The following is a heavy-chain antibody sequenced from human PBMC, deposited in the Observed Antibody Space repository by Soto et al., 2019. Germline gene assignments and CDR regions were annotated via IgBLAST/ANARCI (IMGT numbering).Heavy chain of an antibody. CDR2: LYPGPGT. CDR1: GFTVKANF. J-gene: IGHJ3*02. CDR3: ARQCGGDCSNAFTM. Sequence: EEQLVESGGGLVRPGGSLRLSCAVSGFTVKANFMNWIRQALGKEPQWVAVLYPGPGTYYADSLKGRFTISRDDYTNTLFLQLINIRAEDTAVYYCARQCGGDCSNAFTMWGQGTMVTVSS. V-gene: IGHV3-66*04. D-gene: IGHD2-21*01.